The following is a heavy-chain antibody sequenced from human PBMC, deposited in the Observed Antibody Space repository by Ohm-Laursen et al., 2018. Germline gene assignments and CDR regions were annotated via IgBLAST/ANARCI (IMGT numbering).Heavy chain of an antibody. D-gene: IGHD1-26*01. Sequence: SLRLSCSASGFTFSSYDMHWVRQAPGKGLEWVAVIWYDGSNTYYADSVKGRFTISRDNSKNTLYLQMNSLRAEDTAVYYCARSSSLVGATPDYWGQGTLVSVSS. J-gene: IGHJ4*02. CDR2: IWYDGSNT. V-gene: IGHV3-33*08. CDR1: GFTFSSYD. CDR3: ARSSSLVGATPDY.